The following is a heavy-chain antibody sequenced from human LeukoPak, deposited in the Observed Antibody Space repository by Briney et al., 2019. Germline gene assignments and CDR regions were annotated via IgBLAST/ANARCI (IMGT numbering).Heavy chain of an antibody. CDR1: GFTFSSYA. V-gene: IGHV3-23*01. Sequence: GGSLRLSCAASGFTFSSYAMSWVRQAPGKGLEWVSAISGSGGSTYYADSVKGRFTISRDNSKNTLYLQMNSLRAEDTAVYYCAKDCRYFFAKRDSSGYIDYWGQGTLVTVSS. CDR3: AKDCRYFFAKRDSSGYIDY. J-gene: IGHJ4*02. CDR2: ISGSGGST. D-gene: IGHD3-22*01.